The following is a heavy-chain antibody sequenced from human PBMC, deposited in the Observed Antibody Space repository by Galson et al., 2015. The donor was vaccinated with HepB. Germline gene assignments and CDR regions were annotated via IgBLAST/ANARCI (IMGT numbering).Heavy chain of an antibody. CDR1: GGSISSYY. D-gene: IGHD3-22*01. Sequence: TLSLTCTVSGGSISSYYWSWIRQPPGKGLEWIGYIYYSGSTNYNPSLKSRVTISVDTSKNQFSLKLSSVTAADTAVYYCARDSSGYSYFDYWGQGTLVTVSS. CDR3: ARDSSGYSYFDY. J-gene: IGHJ4*02. CDR2: IYYSGST. V-gene: IGHV4-59*01.